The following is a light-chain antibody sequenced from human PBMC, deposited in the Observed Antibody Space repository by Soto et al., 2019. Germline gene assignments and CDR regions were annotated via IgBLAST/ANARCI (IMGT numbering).Light chain of an antibody. CDR1: SGHSSYA. J-gene: IGLJ2*01. V-gene: IGLV4-69*01. CDR3: QTWGTVV. Sequence: QAVVTQSPSASASLGASVKLTCTLSSGHSSYAIAWHQQQPEKGPRYLMKLNSDGSHSKGDRIPDRFSGSSSGAERYLTISSLQSEDEADYYCQTWGTVVFGGGTKLTVL. CDR2: LNSDGSH.